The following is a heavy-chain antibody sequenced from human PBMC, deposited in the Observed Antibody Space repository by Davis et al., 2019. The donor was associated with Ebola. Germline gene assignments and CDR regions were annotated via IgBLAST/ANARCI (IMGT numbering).Heavy chain of an antibody. Sequence: PGGSLRLSCAASGFTFSSYWMSWVRQAPGKGLEWVANIKQDGSKKYYVDSVKGRFTISRDNAKNSLYLQMNSLRAEDTAVYYCARRRVLWFGETSAFDIWGQGTMVTVSS. J-gene: IGHJ3*02. D-gene: IGHD3-10*01. CDR3: ARRRVLWFGETSAFDI. CDR2: IKQDGSKK. CDR1: GFTFSSYW. V-gene: IGHV3-7*01.